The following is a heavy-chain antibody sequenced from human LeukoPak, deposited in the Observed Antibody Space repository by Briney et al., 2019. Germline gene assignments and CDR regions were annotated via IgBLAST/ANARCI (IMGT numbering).Heavy chain of an antibody. J-gene: IGHJ4*02. D-gene: IGHD3-22*01. CDR1: GFSFSSYS. CDR3: ARDTYYDSSGPVNY. CDR2: ISSTSRSSYI. Sequence: AGGSLRLSCAASGFSFSSYSMNWVRQAPGKGLEWVSSISSTSRSSYIFYAESVKGRFTISRDNTKNSLFLQMNSLVAEDTAVYYCARDTYYDSSGPVNYWGQGTLVTVSS. V-gene: IGHV3-21*01.